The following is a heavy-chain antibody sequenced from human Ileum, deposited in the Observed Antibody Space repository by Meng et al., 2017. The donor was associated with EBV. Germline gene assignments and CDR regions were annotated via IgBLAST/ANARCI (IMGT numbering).Heavy chain of an antibody. Sequence: QVQLKAPGPGLVKPSGTLSLTCTVSGDSISSDIWWSWVRQPPGKGLEWIGEVYHRGDTNYNPSLKSRVDISVDKSKNQFYLSLFSVTAADTAVYYCGRDQGRELINHWGQGTLVTVSS. CDR2: VYHRGDT. V-gene: IGHV4-4*02. J-gene: IGHJ4*02. CDR1: GDSISSDIW. CDR3: GRDQGRELINH. D-gene: IGHD1-7*01.